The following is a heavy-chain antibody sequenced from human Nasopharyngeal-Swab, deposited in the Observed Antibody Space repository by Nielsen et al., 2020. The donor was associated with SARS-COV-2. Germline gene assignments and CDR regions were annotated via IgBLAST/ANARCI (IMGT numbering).Heavy chain of an antibody. CDR2: ISSSSSYI. V-gene: IGHV3-21*01. J-gene: IGHJ6*02. CDR3: ARGTIVGYCSGGSCLRDGMDV. D-gene: IGHD2-15*01. Sequence: WIRQPPGKGLEWVSSISSSSSYIYYADSVKGRFTISRDNAKNSLYLQMNSLRAEDTAVYYCARGTIVGYCSGGSCLRDGMDVRGQGTTVTVSS.